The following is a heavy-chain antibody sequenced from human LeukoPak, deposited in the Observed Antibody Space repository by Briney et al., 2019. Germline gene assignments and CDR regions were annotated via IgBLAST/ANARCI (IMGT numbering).Heavy chain of an antibody. CDR1: GFTFSSYS. Sequence: GGSLRLSCAASGFTFSSYSMNWVRQAPGKGLEWVSSISGSSSYIYYTDSVKGRFTISRGNAKNSLYLQMNSLRAEDTAVYYCARELGYCSSTSCYIVANYYYYYGMDVWGQGTTVTVSS. V-gene: IGHV3-21*01. J-gene: IGHJ6*02. D-gene: IGHD2-2*02. CDR3: ARELGYCSSTSCYIVANYYYYYGMDV. CDR2: ISGSSSYI.